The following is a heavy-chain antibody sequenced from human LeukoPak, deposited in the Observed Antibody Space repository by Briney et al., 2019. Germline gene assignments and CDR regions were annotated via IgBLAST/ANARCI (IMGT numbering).Heavy chain of an antibody. CDR3: ARTGDYDFIVDY. CDR2: INPSGGST. CDR1: GYTFTSYY. V-gene: IGHV1-46*01. J-gene: IGHJ4*02. Sequence: GASVKVSCKASGYTFTSYYMHWVRQAPGQGLEWMGIINPSGGSTSYAQKFQGRVTMTRDTSISTAYMELSRLRSDDTAVYYCARTGDYDFIVDYWGQGTLVTVSS. D-gene: IGHD4-17*01.